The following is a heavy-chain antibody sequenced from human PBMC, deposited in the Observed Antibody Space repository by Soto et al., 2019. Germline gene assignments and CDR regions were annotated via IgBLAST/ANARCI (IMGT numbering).Heavy chain of an antibody. CDR3: AGDTGWNSGWDY. V-gene: IGHV3-7*04. J-gene: IGHJ4*02. CDR2: INQDGSEK. Sequence: EVQLVESGGDLAQPGGSLRLSCAASGFTFSSYWMSWVRQAPGKGLEWVANINQDGSEKNYVDSVKGRFTISRDNAKNSLYVKMNSMRGEDTGIYYGAGDTGWNSGWDYWGQGTLVSVSS. D-gene: IGHD6-19*01. CDR1: GFTFSSYW.